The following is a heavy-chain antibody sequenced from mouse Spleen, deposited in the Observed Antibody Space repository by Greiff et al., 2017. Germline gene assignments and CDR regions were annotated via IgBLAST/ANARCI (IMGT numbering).Heavy chain of an antibody. J-gene: IGHJ4*01. V-gene: IGHV5-17*01. CDR1: GFTFSDYG. Sequence: EVQLKESGGGLVKPGGSLKLSCAASGFTFSDYGMHWVRQAPEKGLEWVAYISSGSSTIYYADTVKGRFTISRDNAKNTLFLQMTRLRSEDTAMYYCARGGYDGGLDAMDYWGQGTSVTVSS. D-gene: IGHD2-2*01. CDR2: ISSGSSTI. CDR3: ARGGYDGGLDAMDY.